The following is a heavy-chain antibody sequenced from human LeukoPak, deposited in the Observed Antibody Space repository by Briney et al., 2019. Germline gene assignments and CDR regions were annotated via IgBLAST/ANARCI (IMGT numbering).Heavy chain of an antibody. Sequence: SETLSLTCAVYGGSFSGYYWSWIRQPPGKGLEWIGEINHSGSTNYNPSLKSRVTISVDTSKSQFSLKLSSVTAADTAVYYCARGLLSGIAAAGKDYWGQGTLVTVSS. CDR1: GGSFSGYY. D-gene: IGHD6-13*01. V-gene: IGHV4-34*01. J-gene: IGHJ4*02. CDR2: INHSGST. CDR3: ARGLLSGIAAAGKDY.